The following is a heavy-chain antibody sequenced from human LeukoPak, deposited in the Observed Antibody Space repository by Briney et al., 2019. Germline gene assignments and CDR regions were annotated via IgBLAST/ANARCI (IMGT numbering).Heavy chain of an antibody. CDR1: GFTFSSYG. CDR3: AKDRGPLSVGYFDY. Sequence: GGSLRLSCAASGFTFSSYGMSWVRQAPGKGLEWVSAISGSGGSTYYADSVKGRFTISRDNSKNTLYLQMNSLRAEDTAVYYCAKDRGPLSVGYFDYWGQGTLVTVSS. J-gene: IGHJ4*02. V-gene: IGHV3-23*01. CDR2: ISGSGGST. D-gene: IGHD4-23*01.